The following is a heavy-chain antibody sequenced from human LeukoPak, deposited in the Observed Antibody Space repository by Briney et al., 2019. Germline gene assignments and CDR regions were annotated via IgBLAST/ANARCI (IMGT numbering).Heavy chain of an antibody. CDR2: ISSNGGST. CDR1: GFTFSRYA. J-gene: IGHJ4*02. CDR3: ARDRRSYNWNDGTSFDY. Sequence: GGSLRLSCSASGFTFSRYAMHWVRQAPGKGLEYVSAISSNGGSTYYADSVKGRFTISRDNSRNTLHLQMSSLRVEDTAVYYCARDRRSYNWNDGTSFDYWGQGTLVTVSS. D-gene: IGHD1-1*01. V-gene: IGHV3-64D*06.